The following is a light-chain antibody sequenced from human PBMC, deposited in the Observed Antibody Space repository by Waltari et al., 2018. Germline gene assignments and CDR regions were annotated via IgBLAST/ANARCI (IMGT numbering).Light chain of an antibody. Sequence: SSELTQSPSVSVSPGQTARITCSGDALPDQYAFWYQQKPGQAPVLVIYKDSKRPSGIPVRFSGSSAGTIVTLTISGVQAEDEADYYCQSADSSGTLFGGGTRLTVL. CDR3: QSADSSGTL. J-gene: IGLJ2*01. CDR1: ALPDQY. CDR2: KDS. V-gene: IGLV3-25*03.